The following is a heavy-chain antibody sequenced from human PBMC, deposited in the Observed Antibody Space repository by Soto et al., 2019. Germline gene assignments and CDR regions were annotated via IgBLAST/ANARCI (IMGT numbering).Heavy chain of an antibody. CDR2: IYPGDSDT. CDR1: GYSFTSYW. V-gene: IGHV5-51*01. Sequence: PGESLKLSCKGSGYSFTSYWIGWVRQMPGKGLERMGIIYPGDSDTRYSPSFQGPATISADKSISTTYPHWSSLKPPDTAMYNFARLQLWFPFDAFDIWGQGTMVTVSS. D-gene: IGHD5-18*01. J-gene: IGHJ3*02. CDR3: ARLQLWFPFDAFDI.